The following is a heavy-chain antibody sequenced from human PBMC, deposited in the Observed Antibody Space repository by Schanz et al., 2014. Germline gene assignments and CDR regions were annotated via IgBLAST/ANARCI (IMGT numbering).Heavy chain of an antibody. Sequence: EVQLVESGGGLVQPGGSLRLSCAASRFTFSDYWMSWVRQAPGKGLEWVANMNQDGSMKNYVDSVKGRFTISRDNAKNSLYLQMNSLRAEDTAVYYCARDKGGLIPFDYWGQGTLVAVSS. CDR3: ARDKGGLIPFDY. J-gene: IGHJ4*02. V-gene: IGHV3-7*01. CDR2: MNQDGSMK. CDR1: RFTFSDYW. D-gene: IGHD2-15*01.